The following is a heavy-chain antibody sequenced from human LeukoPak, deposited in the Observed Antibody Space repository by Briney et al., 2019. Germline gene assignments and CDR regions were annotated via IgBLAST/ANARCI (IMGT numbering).Heavy chain of an antibody. CDR2: IYSDNT. V-gene: IGHV3-53*01. Sequence: GGSLRLSCTVSGFSVSSNSMSWVRQAPGKGLECVSFIYSDNTHYSDSVKGRFTISRDNSKNTLYLQMNSLRAEDTAVYYCARTGYYFNWFDPWGQGTLVTVSS. CDR3: ARTGYYFNWFDP. J-gene: IGHJ5*02. CDR1: GFSVSSNS. D-gene: IGHD3-9*01.